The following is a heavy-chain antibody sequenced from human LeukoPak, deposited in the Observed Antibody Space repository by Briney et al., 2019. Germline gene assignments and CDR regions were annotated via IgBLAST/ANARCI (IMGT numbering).Heavy chain of an antibody. CDR3: PADGGGSGWRY. Sequence: GGPLRLSCVASGSSLHKAWMSWVRQAPGKGLEWVARIKSITDGRTTDYAAPVKGRFSISRDDSRNMLYLPMNSLETDDTAVYYLPADGGGSGWRYWGQGTLVTVSS. V-gene: IGHV3-15*01. CDR1: GSSLHKAW. CDR2: IKSITDGRTT. D-gene: IGHD6-19*01. J-gene: IGHJ4*02.